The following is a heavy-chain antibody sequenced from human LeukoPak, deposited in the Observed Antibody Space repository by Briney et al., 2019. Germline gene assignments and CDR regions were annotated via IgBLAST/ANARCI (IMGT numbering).Heavy chain of an antibody. Sequence: PGGSLRLSCAASGFTFSGYWMSWVRQAPGKGLEWVGNIKQDGSEKFYVDSVKGRFTISRDNAKNSLYLQMNSLRAEDTAVYYCARGLDSSGWSYFEYWGQGTLVTVSS. CDR2: IKQDGSEK. J-gene: IGHJ4*02. V-gene: IGHV3-7*04. D-gene: IGHD6-19*01. CDR3: ARGLDSSGWSYFEY. CDR1: GFTFSGYW.